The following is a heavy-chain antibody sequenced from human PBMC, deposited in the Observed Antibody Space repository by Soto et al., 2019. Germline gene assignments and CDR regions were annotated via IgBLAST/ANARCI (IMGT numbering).Heavy chain of an antibody. CDR3: AREVEVHTSGFAN. CDR1: GGTFSNYA. D-gene: IGHD3-10*01. Sequence: QVQLVQSGAEVKRPGSSVKVACKASGGTFSNYAINWVRQAPGHGLEWMGDIAPMYGKANYAQKFQGRVTITADESASTAYMELSGLTSADTAPYYCAREVEVHTSGFANWCQGTLVTVSS. V-gene: IGHV1-69*01. J-gene: IGHJ4*02. CDR2: IAPMYGKA.